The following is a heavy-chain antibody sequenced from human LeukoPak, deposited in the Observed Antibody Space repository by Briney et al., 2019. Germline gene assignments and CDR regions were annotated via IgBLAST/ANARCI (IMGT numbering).Heavy chain of an antibody. Sequence: PGRSLRLSCAASRFAFSNYAMHWVRQAPGQGLEWVALISYDGSNKYYADSVKGRFTISRDNSKNSLYLQMNSLRAEDTAVYYCARDGTYYYMDVWGKGTTVTVSS. CDR1: RFAFSNYA. CDR3: ARDGTYYYMDV. D-gene: IGHD1-14*01. CDR2: ISYDGSNK. J-gene: IGHJ6*03. V-gene: IGHV3-30*04.